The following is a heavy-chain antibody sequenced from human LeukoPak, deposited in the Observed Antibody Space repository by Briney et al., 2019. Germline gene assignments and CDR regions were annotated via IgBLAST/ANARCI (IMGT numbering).Heavy chain of an antibody. V-gene: IGHV4-59*12. D-gene: IGHD3-22*01. J-gene: IGHJ4*02. CDR3: ARGGYYYDSSGYYSFDY. Sequence: SETLSLTCTVSGVSISTYYWSWIRQPPGKGLEWIGYIYHSGSTNYNPALKSRVTMSEDTSRNQFSLKLSSVTAADTAVYYCARGGYYYDSSGYYSFDYWGQGTLVTVSS. CDR1: GVSISTYY. CDR2: IYHSGST.